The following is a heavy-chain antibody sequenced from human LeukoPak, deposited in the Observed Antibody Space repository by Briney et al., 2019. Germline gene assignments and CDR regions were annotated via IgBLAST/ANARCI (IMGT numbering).Heavy chain of an antibody. V-gene: IGHV1-8*03. CDR2: MNPNSGNT. D-gene: IGHD2-2*01. CDR1: GYTFTSYD. J-gene: IGHJ6*03. CDR3: ARGAVGYCSSTSCYTLYYYYYYMDV. Sequence: GASVKVSCRASGYTFTSYDINWVRQATGQGLEWMGWMNPNSGNTGYAQKFQGRVTITRNTSISTAYMELSSLRSEDTAAYYCARGAVGYCSSTSCYTLYYYYYYMDVWGKGTTVTVSS.